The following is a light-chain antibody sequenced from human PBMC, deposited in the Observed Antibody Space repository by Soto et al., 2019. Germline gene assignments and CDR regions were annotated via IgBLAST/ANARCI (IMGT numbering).Light chain of an antibody. CDR2: AVT. J-gene: IGLJ1*01. Sequence: QSALTQPPSASGSPGQSVAISCTGTSSDVGGQNYVSWYQQHPGKAPKLIIYAVTDRPSGVPDRFSGSKSGNTASLTVSGLQTEDEADYYCSSHAGNNTYVFGTGTQLTVL. CDR3: SSHAGNNTYV. CDR1: SSDVGGQNY. V-gene: IGLV2-8*01.